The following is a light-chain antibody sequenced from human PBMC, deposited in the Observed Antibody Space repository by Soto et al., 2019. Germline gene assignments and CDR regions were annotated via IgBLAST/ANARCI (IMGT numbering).Light chain of an antibody. J-gene: IGLJ3*02. CDR2: EVS. Sequence: QSVLTQPASVSGSPGQSIAISCTGTSSDVGAYNHVSWYQQHPGNAPKLIISEVSSRPSGVSDRFSGSKSGNTASLTSSGLRTEDEADYYCTSYAGTSTHWVFGGGTKLTVL. CDR3: TSYAGTSTHWV. V-gene: IGLV2-14*01. CDR1: SSDVGAYNH.